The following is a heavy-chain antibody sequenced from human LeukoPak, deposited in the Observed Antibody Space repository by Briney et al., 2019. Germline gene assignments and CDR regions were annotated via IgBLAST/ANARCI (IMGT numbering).Heavy chain of an antibody. CDR2: ISGSGGST. CDR3: ARGFTIFGVNFDY. D-gene: IGHD3-3*01. V-gene: IGHV3-23*01. J-gene: IGHJ4*02. Sequence: GGSLRLSCAASGFTFSSSAMSWVRQAPGKGLEWVSSISGSGGSTYYADSVKGRFTISRDNSKNALYLQMNSLRAEDTAVYYCARGFTIFGVNFDYWGQGTLVTVSS. CDR1: GFTFSSSA.